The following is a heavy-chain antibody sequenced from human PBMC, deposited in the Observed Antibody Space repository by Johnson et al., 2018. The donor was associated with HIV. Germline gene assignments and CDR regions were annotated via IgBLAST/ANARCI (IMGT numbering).Heavy chain of an antibody. J-gene: IGHJ3*02. D-gene: IGHD6-19*01. CDR2: LKSKTGGGTT. V-gene: IGHV3-15*01. Sequence: VQLVESGGGVVQPGGSLRLSCAASGFTFSSYGMHWVHQAPGKGLEWVGRLKSKTGGGTTAYAAPVKGRYTISRDDSKNTLYLQMNSLRPEDTAVYYCARDRPSGWPDAFDIWGQGTMVTVSS. CDR1: GFTFSSYG. CDR3: ARDRPSGWPDAFDI.